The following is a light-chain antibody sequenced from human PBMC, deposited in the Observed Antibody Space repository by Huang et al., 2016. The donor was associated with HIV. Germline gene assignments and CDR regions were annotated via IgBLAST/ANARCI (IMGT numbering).Light chain of an antibody. J-gene: IGKJ1*01. CDR2: GAS. CDR3: QQYNNWPWT. Sequence: EIVMTQSPATLSVSQGERATLYCRASQSVSNDLAWYQQKPGQPPRLLIYGASNRATGVPAGFSGSGSGKEFTLTISSLQSEDFAVYYCQQYNNWPWTFGPGTKVDFK. CDR1: QSVSND. V-gene: IGKV3-15*01.